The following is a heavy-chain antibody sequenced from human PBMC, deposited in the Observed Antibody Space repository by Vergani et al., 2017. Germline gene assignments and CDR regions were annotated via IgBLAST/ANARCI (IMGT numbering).Heavy chain of an antibody. Sequence: EVQLVESGGGLVKPGGSLRLSCAASGFTFSSYSMNWVRQAPGKGLELVSSISSSSSYIYYADSVKGRFTISRDNAKNSLYLQMNSLRAEDTAVYYCARDQGNRYFDWLNAFDIWGQGTMVTVSS. V-gene: IGHV3-21*01. CDR1: GFTFSSYS. J-gene: IGHJ3*02. D-gene: IGHD3-9*01. CDR2: ISSSSSYI. CDR3: ARDQGNRYFDWLNAFDI.